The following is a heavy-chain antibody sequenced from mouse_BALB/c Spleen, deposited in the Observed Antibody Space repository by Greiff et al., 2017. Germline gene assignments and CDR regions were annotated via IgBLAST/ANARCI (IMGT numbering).Heavy chain of an antibody. V-gene: IGHV3-8*02. D-gene: IGHD2-14*01. J-gene: IGHJ3*01. CDR1: GDSITSGY. Sequence: EVKLEESGPSLVKPSQTLSLTCSVTGDSITSGYWNWIRKFPGNKLEYMGYISYSGSTYYNPSLKSRISITRDTSKNQYYLQLNSVTTEDTATYYCASHRYDGDGFAYWGQGTLVTVSA. CDR2: ISYSGST. CDR3: ASHRYDGDGFAY.